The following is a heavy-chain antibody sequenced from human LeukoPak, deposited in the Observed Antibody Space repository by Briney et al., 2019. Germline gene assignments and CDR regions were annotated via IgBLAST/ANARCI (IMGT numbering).Heavy chain of an antibody. V-gene: IGHV4-39*07. CDR3: ARLWGLNDY. CDR1: GDSISSSPYY. Sequence: SETLSLTCTVSGDSISSSPYYWGWIRQPPGKGLEWIGNIYNSGGTYYNPSLKSRVTISVDTSKNQFSLKLSSVTAADTAVYYCARLWGLNDYWGQGTLVTVSS. J-gene: IGHJ4*02. D-gene: IGHD3-10*01. CDR2: IYNSGGT.